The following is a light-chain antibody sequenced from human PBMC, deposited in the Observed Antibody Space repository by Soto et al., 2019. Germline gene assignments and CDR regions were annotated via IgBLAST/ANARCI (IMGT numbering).Light chain of an antibody. J-gene: IGKJ3*01. CDR1: HGIANF. V-gene: IGKV1-9*01. CDR2: GAS. CDR3: QQLNSFPIP. Sequence: IQLTQSPSSLSASVGDRVTISCRASHGIANFLAWYQQKPGKATKLLIYGASTLQSGVPSRFSGSGSGTDFTLTISSLQPEDFATYYCQQLNSFPIPFGPGTKVDIK.